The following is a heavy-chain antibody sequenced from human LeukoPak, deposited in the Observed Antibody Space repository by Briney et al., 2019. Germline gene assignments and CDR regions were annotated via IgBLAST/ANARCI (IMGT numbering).Heavy chain of an antibody. V-gene: IGHV4-59*09. Sequence: LWSRVTISADTSKNQFSLKLSSVTAADTAVYYCARGYYAILTGYLANWYFDLWGRGTLVTVSS. D-gene: IGHD3-9*01. CDR3: ARGYYAILTGYLANWYFDL. J-gene: IGHJ2*01.